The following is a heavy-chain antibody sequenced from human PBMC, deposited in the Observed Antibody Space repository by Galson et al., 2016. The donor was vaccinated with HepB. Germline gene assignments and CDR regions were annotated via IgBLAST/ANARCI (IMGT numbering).Heavy chain of an antibody. CDR2: IKKNGSDH. CDR3: ARDQRLVVGATEGEYSYYYGMDV. J-gene: IGHJ6*02. V-gene: IGHV3-7*03. CDR1: RFTFSTYW. D-gene: IGHD1-26*01. Sequence: SLRLSCAASRFTFSTYWMTWVRQPPGRGLERVANIKKNGSDHYYVNSVKGRFTISRDNAKNSLYLQMNSLRAEDTAVYYCARDQRLVVGATEGEYSYYYGMDVWGQGTTVTVSS.